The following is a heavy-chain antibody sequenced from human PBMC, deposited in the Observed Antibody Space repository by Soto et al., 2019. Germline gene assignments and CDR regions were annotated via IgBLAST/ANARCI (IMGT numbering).Heavy chain of an antibody. D-gene: IGHD3-16*01. CDR2: IIPKSGAT. V-gene: IGHV1-2*02. CDR1: GYTFTDDY. Sequence: ASVKVSCKASGYTFTDDYIQWVRQAPGQGLEWMGWIIPKSGATYYAPKFQGRVTMTRDTPITTAYMGLSSLISDDTAVYFCARDRGGFDYWGQGTLVTVSS. J-gene: IGHJ4*02. CDR3: ARDRGGFDY.